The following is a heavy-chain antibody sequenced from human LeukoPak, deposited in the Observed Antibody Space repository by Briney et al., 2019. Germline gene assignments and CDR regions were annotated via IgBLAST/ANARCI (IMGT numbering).Heavy chain of an antibody. Sequence: GGSLRLSCAASGFTFRSYAMSWVRQAPGKGLEWVSAISGSGGGTYYADSVKGRFTISRDNSKNTLYLQMNSLRAEDTAVYYCANYPGMIVVRADYWGQGTLVTVSS. V-gene: IGHV3-23*01. CDR2: ISGSGGGT. D-gene: IGHD3-22*01. CDR1: GFTFRSYA. CDR3: ANYPGMIVVRADY. J-gene: IGHJ4*02.